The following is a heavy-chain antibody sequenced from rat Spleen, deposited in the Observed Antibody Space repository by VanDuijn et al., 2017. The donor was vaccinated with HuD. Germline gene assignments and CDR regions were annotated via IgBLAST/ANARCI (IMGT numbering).Heavy chain of an antibody. J-gene: IGHJ2*01. D-gene: IGHD1-11*01. CDR3: TRGGEDYFDY. CDR2: ISIGGGTA. CDR1: GFTFSNYG. V-gene: IGHV5-25*01. Sequence: EVQLVESGGGLVQPGRSMKLSCAASGFTFSNYGMAWVRQAPTKGLEWVAYISIGGGTAFYRDSVKGRFTISRDDAKRTLDLQMDSLRSEDTATYYCTRGGEDYFDYWGQGVMVTVSS.